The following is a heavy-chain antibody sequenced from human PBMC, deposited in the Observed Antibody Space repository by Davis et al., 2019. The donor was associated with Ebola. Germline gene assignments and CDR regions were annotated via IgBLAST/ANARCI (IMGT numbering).Heavy chain of an antibody. J-gene: IGHJ5*02. D-gene: IGHD2-15*01. V-gene: IGHV1-46*01. Sequence: ASVKVSCKASGYTFTSYYMHWVRQAPGQGLEWMGIINPSGGSTSYAQKFQGRVTITADESTSTAYMELSSLRSEDTAVYYCARRGYCSGGSCYSYNWFDPWGQGTLVTVSS. CDR3: ARRGYCSGGSCYSYNWFDP. CDR1: GYTFTSYY. CDR2: INPSGGST.